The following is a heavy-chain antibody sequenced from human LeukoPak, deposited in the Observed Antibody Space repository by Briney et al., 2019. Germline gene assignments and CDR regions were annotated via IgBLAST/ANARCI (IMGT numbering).Heavy chain of an antibody. CDR2: IWYDGSNK. Sequence: GGSLRLSCAASGFNFSTYGMHWVRQAPGKGLEWVAVIWYDGSNKYYADSVKGRFTISRDNSKNKLYLQLRSLRAEDTAVYYCAKDLTAASGEVFQFDYWGQGTRVTVS. J-gene: IGHJ4*02. V-gene: IGHV3-33*03. CDR1: GFNFSTYG. D-gene: IGHD6-13*01. CDR3: AKDLTAASGEVFQFDY.